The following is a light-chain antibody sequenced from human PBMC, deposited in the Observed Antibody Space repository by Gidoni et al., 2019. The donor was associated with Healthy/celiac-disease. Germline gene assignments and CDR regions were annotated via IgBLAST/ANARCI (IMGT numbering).Light chain of an antibody. V-gene: IGKV1-5*03. CDR3: QQYNSYSLT. CDR1: QSISSL. Sequence: DIQMTQSPSTLSASVVDRVSITCRAIQSISSLLAWYPQKPGKAPKLLIYKASSLESGVPSRFSGSGSGTEFTLTISILQPDDFATYYCQQYNSYSLTFGQGTKVEIK. CDR2: KAS. J-gene: IGKJ1*01.